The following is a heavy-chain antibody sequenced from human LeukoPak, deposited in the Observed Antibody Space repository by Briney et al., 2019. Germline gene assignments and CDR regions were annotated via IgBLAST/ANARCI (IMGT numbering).Heavy chain of an antibody. V-gene: IGHV1-18*01. J-gene: IGHJ4*02. Sequence: ASVKVSCKASGYTFTSYGISWVRQAPGQGLEWMGWISAYNGNANYAQKLQGRVTMTTDTSTSTAYMELRSLRSDDTAVYYCARDLGGSSSWVFDYWGQGTLVTVSS. CDR2: ISAYNGNA. CDR1: GYTFTSYG. D-gene: IGHD6-13*01. CDR3: ARDLGGSSSWVFDY.